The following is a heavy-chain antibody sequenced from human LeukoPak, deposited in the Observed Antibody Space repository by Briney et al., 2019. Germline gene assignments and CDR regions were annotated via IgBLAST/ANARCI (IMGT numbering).Heavy chain of an antibody. Sequence: SETLSLTCTVSGASIGSFYWSWIWQPAGKGLEWIGRVHSSGSTNYIPSIKSRVTMSVDTSKNQFSLKSNTVTAADTAMYYCAREAVDYGSGSHDYWGQGILVTVSS. D-gene: IGHD3-10*01. CDR3: AREAVDYGSGSHDY. CDR2: VHSSGST. CDR1: GASIGSFY. V-gene: IGHV4-4*07. J-gene: IGHJ4*02.